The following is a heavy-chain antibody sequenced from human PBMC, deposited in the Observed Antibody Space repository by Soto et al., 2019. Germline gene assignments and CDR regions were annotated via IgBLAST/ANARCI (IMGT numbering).Heavy chain of an antibody. J-gene: IGHJ5*02. D-gene: IGHD6-13*01. CDR1: GYTFTSYA. CDR3: APSVIVAAGTLNWFEP. V-gene: IGHV1-3*01. Sequence: AWVTFACTASGYTFTSYAMQCARHAPGQRREWMGWINGGNGDTKYSQKSQGRATITSDTSATTVYRDLSSLRCEHTAVYYCAPSVIVAAGTLNWFEPWGQGTLVTSPQ. CDR2: INGGNGDT.